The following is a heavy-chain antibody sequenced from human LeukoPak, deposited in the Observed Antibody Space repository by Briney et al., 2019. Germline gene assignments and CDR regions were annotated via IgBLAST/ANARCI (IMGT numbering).Heavy chain of an antibody. CDR1: GGSVSSHF. CDR3: AVMSGYYEGFAFDI. J-gene: IGHJ3*02. V-gene: IGHV4-4*09. Sequence: PSETLSLTCTVSGGSVSSHFWSWIRQPPGKGLEWIGYIYNSGITNYNPSLKSRVTMSVDTSKNQFSLKLSSVTAADTAVYYCAVMSGYYEGFAFDIWGQGTMVTVSS. D-gene: IGHD3-22*01. CDR2: IYNSGIT.